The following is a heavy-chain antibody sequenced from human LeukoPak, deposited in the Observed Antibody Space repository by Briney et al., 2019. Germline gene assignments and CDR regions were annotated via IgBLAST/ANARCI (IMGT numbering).Heavy chain of an antibody. CDR2: INPNSGGT. D-gene: IGHD2-2*01. J-gene: IGHJ4*02. Sequence: ASVKVSCKASGYTFTGYYMHWVRQAPGQGPEWMGWINPNSGGTNYAQKFQGRVTMTRDTSISTAYMELSRLRSDDTAVYYCARAAVIGVPAAMVDYWGQGTLVTVSS. V-gene: IGHV1-2*02. CDR3: ARAAVIGVPAAMVDY. CDR1: GYTFTGYY.